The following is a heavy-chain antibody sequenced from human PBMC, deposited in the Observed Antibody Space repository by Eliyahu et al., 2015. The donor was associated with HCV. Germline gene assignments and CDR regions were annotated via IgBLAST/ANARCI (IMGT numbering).Heavy chain of an antibody. CDR2: VIPIFGTA. CDR3: ARGGEEHHLQSRPFDY. Sequence: QVQLVQSGAEVKKPGSSVKVSCKASGGTFSNYAIDWVRQAPGQGLEWMGGVIPIFGTANYAQKFQGRVTINADISTRTVYMELSRLRSEDAAVYYCARGGEEHHLQSRPFDYWGQGTLVTVSS. V-gene: IGHV1-69*06. D-gene: IGHD3-16*01. CDR1: GGTFSNYA. J-gene: IGHJ4*02.